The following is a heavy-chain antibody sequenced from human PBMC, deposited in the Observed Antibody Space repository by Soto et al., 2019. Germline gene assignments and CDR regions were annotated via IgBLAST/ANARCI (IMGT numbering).Heavy chain of an antibody. J-gene: IGHJ4*02. Sequence: QVQLVESGGGVVQPGRSLRLSCAASGFTFSSYGIHWVRQTPGKGLEWVAVIWYDGRRKYYADSVKGRFTISRDTSKNTLYLQMDSLRAEDTAVYYCARDYDTSGHYSLLNYWGQGTLVTVSS. CDR2: IWYDGRRK. CDR1: GFTFSSYG. D-gene: IGHD3-22*01. CDR3: ARDYDTSGHYSLLNY. V-gene: IGHV3-33*01.